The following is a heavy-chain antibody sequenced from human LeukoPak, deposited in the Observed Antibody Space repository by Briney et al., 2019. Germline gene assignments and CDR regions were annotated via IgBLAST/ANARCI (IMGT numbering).Heavy chain of an antibody. J-gene: IGHJ2*01. CDR1: GASISSSTYS. V-gene: IGHV4-39*01. CDR3: VRHERFWYFDF. CDR2: FYSGGTT. Sequence: PSETLSLTCSVSGASISSSTYSWGRIRQPPGKGLEWIASFYSGGTTSYNPSLKSRLTTSVDTSQNQFSLNLSSVTAADTAVYYCVRHERFWYFDFWGRGPLVTVSS.